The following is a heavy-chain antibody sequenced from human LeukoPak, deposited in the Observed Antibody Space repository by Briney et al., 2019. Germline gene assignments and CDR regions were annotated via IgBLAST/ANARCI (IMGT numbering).Heavy chain of an antibody. CDR3: ARVRLGVGDAFDI. J-gene: IGHJ3*02. CDR2: IHYSGST. D-gene: IGHD3-10*01. Sequence: SETLSLTCSVFGGSISTYYWSWIRQSPGKGLEWIGYIHYSGSTSYNPSLKSRVTILVDTSKNQFSLKLTYVTPADTAVYYCARVRLGVGDAFDIWGQGTMVTVST. V-gene: IGHV4-59*01. CDR1: GGSISTYY.